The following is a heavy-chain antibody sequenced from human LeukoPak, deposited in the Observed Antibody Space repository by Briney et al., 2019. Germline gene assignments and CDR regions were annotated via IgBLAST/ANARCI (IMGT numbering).Heavy chain of an antibody. CDR3: ARRGPGLYSGYDLYFDY. V-gene: IGHV1-69*13. CDR2: IIPIFGTA. J-gene: IGHJ4*02. D-gene: IGHD5-12*01. CDR1: GGTFSSYA. Sequence: ASVKVSCKASGGTFSSYAISWVRQAPGQRLEWMGGIIPIFGTANYAQKFQGRVTITADESTSTAYMELSSLRSEDTAVYYCARRGPGLYSGYDLYFDYWGQGTLVTVSS.